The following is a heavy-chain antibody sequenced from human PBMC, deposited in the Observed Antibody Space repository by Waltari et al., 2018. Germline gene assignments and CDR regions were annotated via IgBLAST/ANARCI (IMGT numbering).Heavy chain of an antibody. CDR1: GFTFSDYG. CDR3: AKVGVGLTTWYPFDV. Sequence: QVHLVESGGGVVQPGGSLRLSCAASGFTFSDYGMHWVRQAPGKGVGVVAFIRDDASEIYYRDAVKGRFTISRDNSKNTLFLQMSSLRPEDTAVYYCAKVGVGLTTWYPFDVWGQGTMVTVSS. J-gene: IGHJ3*01. CDR2: IRDDASEI. V-gene: IGHV3-30*02. D-gene: IGHD1-1*01.